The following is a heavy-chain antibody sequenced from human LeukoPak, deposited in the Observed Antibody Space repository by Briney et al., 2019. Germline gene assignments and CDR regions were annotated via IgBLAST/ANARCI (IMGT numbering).Heavy chain of an antibody. V-gene: IGHV3-48*03. D-gene: IGHD5-24*01. J-gene: IGHJ4*02. CDR1: GFTFSSYE. Sequence: PGGSLRLSCAASGFTFSSYEMNWVRQAPGKGLEWVSYISSSSSTIYYADSVKGRFTISRDNAKNSLYLQMNSLRAEDTAVYYCARELMKPDTEMATILGYWGQGTLVTVSS. CDR3: ARELMKPDTEMATILGY. CDR2: ISSSSSTI.